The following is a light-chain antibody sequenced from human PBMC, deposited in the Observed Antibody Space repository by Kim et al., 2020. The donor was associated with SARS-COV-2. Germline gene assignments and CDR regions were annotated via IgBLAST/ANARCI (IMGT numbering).Light chain of an antibody. CDR3: QSRDSGGRVM. V-gene: IGLV3-19*01. J-gene: IGLJ3*02. CDR2: GRN. CDR1: SLRSYF. Sequence: SSYLTQDPVVSVALGHPVRITCQGDSLRSYFATCYQQKPRQAPVLVIYGRNNRPSGIPDRFSGSASGNTASLPITGTQAEDEDDFYCQSRDSGGRVMFGGGTQLTVL.